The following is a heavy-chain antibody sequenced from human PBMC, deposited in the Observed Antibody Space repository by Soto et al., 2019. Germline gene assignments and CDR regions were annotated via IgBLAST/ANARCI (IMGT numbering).Heavy chain of an antibody. D-gene: IGHD6-13*01. V-gene: IGHV1-2*04. Sequence: ASVKVSCKASGYTFTGYYMHWVRQAPGQGLEWMGWINPNSGGTNYAQKFQGWVTMTRDTSISTAYMELSRLRSDDTAVYYCARAKAAAGTNYYYYYGMDVWGQGTTVTVS. CDR1: GYTFTGYY. J-gene: IGHJ6*02. CDR3: ARAKAAAGTNYYYYYGMDV. CDR2: INPNSGGT.